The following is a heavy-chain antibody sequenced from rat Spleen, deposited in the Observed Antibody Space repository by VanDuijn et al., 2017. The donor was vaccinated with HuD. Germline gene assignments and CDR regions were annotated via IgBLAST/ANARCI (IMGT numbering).Heavy chain of an antibody. CDR1: GFSLTSYH. CDR2: IWTGGST. V-gene: IGHV2-43*01. Sequence: QVQLKESGPGLVQPSQTLSLTCTVSGFSLTSYHVSWVRQPPGKGLEWMGVIWTGGSTAYNSLLKSRLSINRDTSKSQVFLKMNSLQTDDTAIYYCVREANSPGITFDYWGQGVMVTVSS. J-gene: IGHJ2*01. D-gene: IGHD1-4*01. CDR3: VREANSPGITFDY.